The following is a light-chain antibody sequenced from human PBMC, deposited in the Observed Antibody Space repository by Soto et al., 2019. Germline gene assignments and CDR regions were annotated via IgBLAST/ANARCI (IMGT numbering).Light chain of an antibody. CDR2: DVN. Sequence: QSALTQPRSVSGSPGQSVTISCTGTTSDVGGYNYVSWYQQHPGRAPKLIISDVNKRPSGVPDRFSGSKSVNTASLTISGPQAEDEADYYCCSFAGSYSIFGGGTKLTVL. J-gene: IGLJ2*01. CDR3: CSFAGSYSI. V-gene: IGLV2-11*01. CDR1: TSDVGGYNY.